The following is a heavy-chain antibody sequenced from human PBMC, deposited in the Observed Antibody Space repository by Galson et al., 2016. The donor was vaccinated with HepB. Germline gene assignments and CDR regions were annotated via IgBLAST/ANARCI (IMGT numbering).Heavy chain of an antibody. D-gene: IGHD4-11*01. V-gene: IGHV4-59*01. CDR3: ARGDYLFDY. CDR1: GDSINNYY. Sequence: TCTVSGDSINNYYWSWIRQPPGKGLEWIGYIYYSGSTKYNPSLKSRVTMSVDTSKNQFSLNLIYVTAADTAVYYCARGDYLFDYWGQGTLVAVSS. CDR2: IYYSGST. J-gene: IGHJ4*02.